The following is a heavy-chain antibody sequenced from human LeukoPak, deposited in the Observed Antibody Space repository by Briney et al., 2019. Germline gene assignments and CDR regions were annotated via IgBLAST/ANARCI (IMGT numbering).Heavy chain of an antibody. Sequence: GGSLRLSCAASGFTFDDYAMQWVRQAPGKGLEWVSGIGWNSGSIGYADSVKGRFTISRDNAKNSLYLQMNSLRAEDTALYYCAKGLAAGGWFDPWGQGTLVTVSS. CDR1: GFTFDDYA. V-gene: IGHV3-9*01. CDR2: IGWNSGSI. D-gene: IGHD6-13*01. CDR3: AKGLAAGGWFDP. J-gene: IGHJ5*02.